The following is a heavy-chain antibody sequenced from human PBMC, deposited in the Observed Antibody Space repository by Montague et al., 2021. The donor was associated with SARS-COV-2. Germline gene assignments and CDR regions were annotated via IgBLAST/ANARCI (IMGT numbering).Heavy chain of an antibody. Sequence: ALVKPTQTLTLTCTFSGFSLSTSGMRASWIRQPPGKALEWLARIDWDDDKFYSTSLKTRLTISKDTSKNQVVLTMTNMDPVDTATYYCARSYYDILTAYYTPFDYWGQGTLVTVSS. CDR1: GFSLSTSGMR. D-gene: IGHD3-9*01. CDR2: IDWDDDK. CDR3: ARSYYDILTAYYTPFDY. J-gene: IGHJ4*02. V-gene: IGHV2-70*04.